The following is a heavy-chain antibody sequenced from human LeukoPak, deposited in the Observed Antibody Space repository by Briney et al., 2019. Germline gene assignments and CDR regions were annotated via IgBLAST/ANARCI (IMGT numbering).Heavy chain of an antibody. D-gene: IGHD1-1*01. CDR3: ANRRGTQVLGNNIDI. CDR1: GFTFSSYG. CDR2: ISYDGSNK. Sequence: GGSLRLSCAASGFTFSSYGMHWVRQAPGKGLEWVAVISYDGSNKYYADSVKGRFTISRDNSKNTLYLQMNSLRAEDTAVYYCANRRGTQVLGNNIDIWGQGALVTVSS. V-gene: IGHV3-30*18. J-gene: IGHJ3*02.